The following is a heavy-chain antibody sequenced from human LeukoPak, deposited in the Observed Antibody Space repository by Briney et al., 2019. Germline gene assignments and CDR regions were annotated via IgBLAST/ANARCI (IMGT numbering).Heavy chain of an antibody. Sequence: SQTLSLTCSVSGGSISSGDYYWSWIRQPAGKGLEWIGRISTGGSTNYNPSLKSRVTISVDTSKDQFSLKLTSVTAADTAVYYCTRAADGCSDASCYGYWGQGTLVTVSS. D-gene: IGHD2-2*01. V-gene: IGHV4-61*02. CDR3: TRAADGCSDASCYGY. J-gene: IGHJ4*02. CDR2: ISTGGST. CDR1: GGSISSGDYY.